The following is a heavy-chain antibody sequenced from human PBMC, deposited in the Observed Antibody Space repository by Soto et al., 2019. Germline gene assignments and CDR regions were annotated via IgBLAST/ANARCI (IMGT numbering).Heavy chain of an antibody. CDR2: IYYSGST. V-gene: IGHV4-39*01. CDR1: DGYISSSSYY. D-gene: IGHD2-15*01. CDR3: ARRFVVVVAATQYHLFDP. Sequence: LELQCLTCTVADGYISSSSYYWGWISQPPGKGLEWIGSIYYSGSTYYNPSLKSRVTISVDTSKNQFSLKLSSVTAADTAVYYCARRFVVVVAATQYHLFDPWRQGTPVTVSS. J-gene: IGHJ5*02.